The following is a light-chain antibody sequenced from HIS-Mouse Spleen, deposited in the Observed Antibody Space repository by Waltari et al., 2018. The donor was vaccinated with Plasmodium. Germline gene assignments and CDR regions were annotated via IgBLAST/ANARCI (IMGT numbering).Light chain of an antibody. J-gene: IGLJ3*02. CDR1: ALPKKY. CDR2: EDS. CDR3: YSTDSSGNHRV. Sequence: SYELTQPPSVSVSPGQTARITCSGDALPKKYAYWYQQKSGQAPVLVIYEDSKRPSGFPERFSGSSSGTMATLTISGAQVEDEAEYYCYSTDSSGNHRVFGGGTKLTVL. V-gene: IGLV3-10*01.